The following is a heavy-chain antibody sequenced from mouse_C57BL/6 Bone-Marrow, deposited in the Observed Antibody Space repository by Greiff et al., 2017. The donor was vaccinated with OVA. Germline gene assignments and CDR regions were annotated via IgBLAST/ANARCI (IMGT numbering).Heavy chain of an antibody. Sequence: EVMLVESGGGLVKPGGSLKLSCAASGFTFSSYAVSWVRQTPEKRLEWVATISDGGSYTYYPDNVKGRFTISRDNAKNNLYLQMSHLKSEDTAMYYCARARITTVVATSYYAMDYWGQGTSVTVSS. CDR1: GFTFSSYA. J-gene: IGHJ4*01. CDR3: ARARITTVVATSYYAMDY. CDR2: ISDGGSYT. V-gene: IGHV5-4*03. D-gene: IGHD1-1*01.